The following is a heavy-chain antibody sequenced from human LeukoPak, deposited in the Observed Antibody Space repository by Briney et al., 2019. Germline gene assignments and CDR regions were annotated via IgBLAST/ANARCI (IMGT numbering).Heavy chain of an antibody. CDR2: ISSSSSYI. Sequence: PGGSLRLSCAASGFTFSSYSMTWVRQAPGKGLEWVSSISSSSSYIYYADSVKGRFTISRDNAKNSLYLQMNSLRAEDTAVYYCAGDLIIWGASLLGAFDIWGQGTMVTVSS. V-gene: IGHV3-21*01. D-gene: IGHD3-16*01. CDR3: AGDLIIWGASLLGAFDI. J-gene: IGHJ3*02. CDR1: GFTFSSYS.